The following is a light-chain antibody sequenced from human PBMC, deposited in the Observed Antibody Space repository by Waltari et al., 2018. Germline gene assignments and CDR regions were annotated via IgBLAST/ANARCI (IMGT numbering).Light chain of an antibody. Sequence: DIVMTQSPDSLAVSLGERATINCKSSQSVLFRSDSKNYLAWYQQKPGQPPKLLIYWASSRHSVVPDRFSGSGSGTYFTLTISSLQAEDVAVYYCHQYDSSPLTFGGGTKVEIK. J-gene: IGKJ4*01. CDR1: QSVLFRSDSKNY. CDR3: HQYDSSPLT. CDR2: WAS. V-gene: IGKV4-1*01.